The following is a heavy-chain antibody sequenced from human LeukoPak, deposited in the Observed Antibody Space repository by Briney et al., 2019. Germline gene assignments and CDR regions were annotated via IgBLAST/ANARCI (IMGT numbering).Heavy chain of an antibody. CDR3: ARDRAVEMAFDY. CDR1: GFTVSVNY. V-gene: IGHV3-53*04. CDR2: IYSGGGGDT. J-gene: IGHJ4*02. D-gene: IGHD5-24*01. Sequence: PGGSLRLSCAVSGFTVSVNYMSWVRQAPGKGLEWVSVIYSGGGGDTYYADSVKGRFTISRHDSTNTLYLQMNSLTVEDTAVYYCARDRAVEMAFDYWGQGTLVTVSS.